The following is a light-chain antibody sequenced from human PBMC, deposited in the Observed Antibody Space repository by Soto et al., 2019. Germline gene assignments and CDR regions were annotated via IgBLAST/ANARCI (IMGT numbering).Light chain of an antibody. J-gene: IGKJ1*01. CDR1: QSLLHSNGYNY. V-gene: IGKV2-28*01. Sequence: DIVMTQSPLSLPVTPGEPASISCRSSQSLLHSNGYNYLDWYLQKPGQSPQLLIYLGSNRASGVPDRFSGSGSGTDFTLKISRVEAEDVGVYYCMQALQTWTFGHGTNVDIK. CDR2: LGS. CDR3: MQALQTWT.